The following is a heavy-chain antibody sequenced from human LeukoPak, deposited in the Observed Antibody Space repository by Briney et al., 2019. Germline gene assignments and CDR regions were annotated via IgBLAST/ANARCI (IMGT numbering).Heavy chain of an antibody. CDR2: IYTSGST. CDR1: GGSISSYY. V-gene: IGHV4-4*07. CDR3: ARADYYGSGSYYWVAGWFDP. D-gene: IGHD3-10*01. J-gene: IGHJ5*02. Sequence: SETLSLTCTVSGGSISSYYWSWIRQPAGKGLEWIGRIYTSGSTNYNPSLKSRVTISVDTSKNQFSLKLSSVTAADTAVYYCARADYYGSGSYYWVAGWFDPWGQGTLVTVSS.